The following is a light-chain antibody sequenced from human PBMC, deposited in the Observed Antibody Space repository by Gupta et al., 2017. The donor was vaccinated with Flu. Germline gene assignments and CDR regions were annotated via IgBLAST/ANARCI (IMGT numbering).Light chain of an antibody. CDR1: QSVNNN. V-gene: IGKV3-15*01. CDR2: FAS. Sequence: EIVMTQSPATLSVSPGEKVTLSCRASQSVNNNLAWYQQKPGQAPRLLIYFASTRAPGVPARFRGSGSGTEFTLTISSLESEDFAVYYCQQGENGPRRTFGEGTKVEVK. J-gene: IGKJ4*02. CDR3: QQGENGPRRT.